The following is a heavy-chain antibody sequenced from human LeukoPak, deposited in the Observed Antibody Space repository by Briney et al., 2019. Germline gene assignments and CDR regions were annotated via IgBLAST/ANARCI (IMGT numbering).Heavy chain of an antibody. J-gene: IGHJ4*02. Sequence: PGGSLRLSCAVSVFPYRCFAMISLRQAPGKGLEWVSTISGNGGYTYYADSVKGRFTIARETSKNTLYLQMNILRAEDTTVYDCAKDSKSGWYDRSIDSWGQGTLVTVSS. CDR1: VFPYRCFA. CDR2: ISGNGGYT. D-gene: IGHD6-19*01. CDR3: AKDSKSGWYDRSIDS. V-gene: IGHV3-23*01.